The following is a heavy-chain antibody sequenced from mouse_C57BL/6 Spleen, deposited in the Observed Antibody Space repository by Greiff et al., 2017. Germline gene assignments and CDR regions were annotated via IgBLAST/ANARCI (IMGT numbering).Heavy chain of an antibody. CDR3: ARVITTVVSGTYFDY. CDR1: GFTFTDYY. CDR2: IRNKANGYTT. Sequence: EVHLVESGGGLVQPGGSLSLSCAASGFTFTDYYMSWVRQPPGKALEWLGFIRNKANGYTTEYSASVKGRFTISRDNSQSILYLQMNALRAEDSATYYCARVITTVVSGTYFDYWGQGTTLTVSS. D-gene: IGHD1-1*01. V-gene: IGHV7-3*01. J-gene: IGHJ2*01.